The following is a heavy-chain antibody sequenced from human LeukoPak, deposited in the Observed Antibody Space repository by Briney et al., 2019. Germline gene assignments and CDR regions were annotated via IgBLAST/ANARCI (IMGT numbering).Heavy chain of an antibody. CDR2: ISFDGNTE. CDR1: GFTFSSYA. D-gene: IGHD2-15*01. Sequence: GGSLRLSCAASGFTFSSYAMHWVRQPPGKGLEWVAVISFDGNTEYDADSVEGRFTISRDNSKSTLYLQMNSLRAEDTAVYYCARRSGGSCLDVWGQGTTVTISS. J-gene: IGHJ6*02. V-gene: IGHV3-30-3*01. CDR3: ARRSGGSCLDV.